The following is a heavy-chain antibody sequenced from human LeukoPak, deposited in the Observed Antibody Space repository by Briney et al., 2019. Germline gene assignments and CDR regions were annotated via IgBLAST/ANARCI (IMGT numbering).Heavy chain of an antibody. J-gene: IGHJ4*02. D-gene: IGHD2-2*02. CDR3: ARGELYQFDY. CDR2: INPNSGGT. V-gene: IGHV1-2*02. Sequence: GASVKVSCKASGYTFTGYYMHWVRQAPGQGLEWMGWINPNSGGTKYAQKFQGRVTMTRDTSISTAYMELRRLRSEDTGMYYCARGELYQFDYWGQGTQVTVSS. CDR1: GYTFTGYY.